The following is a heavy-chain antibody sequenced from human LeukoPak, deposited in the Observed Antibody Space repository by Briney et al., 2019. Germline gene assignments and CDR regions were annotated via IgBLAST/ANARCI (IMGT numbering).Heavy chain of an antibody. Sequence: ASVKVSCKASGYTFASYYMHWVRQAPGQGLEWMGIINPSGGSTSYAQKFQGRVTMTRDTSTSTVYMELSSLRSEDTAVYTCARASSHGYGSADTDYWGQGTLVTVSS. CDR3: ARASSHGYGSADTDY. V-gene: IGHV1-46*01. CDR1: GYTFASYY. J-gene: IGHJ4*02. D-gene: IGHD3-10*01. CDR2: INPSGGST.